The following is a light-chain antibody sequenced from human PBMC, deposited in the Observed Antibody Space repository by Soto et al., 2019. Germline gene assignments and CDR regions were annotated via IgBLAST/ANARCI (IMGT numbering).Light chain of an antibody. J-gene: IGKJ2*01. Sequence: DIQMTQSPSSVSASVGDRVTITCRASQGINNWLAGHQQKPGKAPTLLLYSTSNLQSGVPSRFSGSGSGTDFTITISSLQPEDFATYYCQQTNSFPRTLGQGAKLESK. V-gene: IGKV1-12*01. CDR1: QGINNW. CDR2: STS. CDR3: QQTNSFPRT.